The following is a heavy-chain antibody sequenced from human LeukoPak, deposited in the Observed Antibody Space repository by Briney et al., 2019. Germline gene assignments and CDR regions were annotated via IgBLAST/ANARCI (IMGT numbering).Heavy chain of an antibody. J-gene: IGHJ4*02. CDR2: INHSGST. Sequence: SETLSLTCAVYGGSFSGYYWSWIRQPPGKGLEWIGEINHSGSTNYNPSLKSRVTISVDRSKNQFSLKLSSVTAADTAVYYCARAPYYYDSSGYYYFDYWGQGTLVTVSS. CDR1: GGSFSGYY. V-gene: IGHV4-34*01. CDR3: ARAPYYYDSSGYYYFDY. D-gene: IGHD3-22*01.